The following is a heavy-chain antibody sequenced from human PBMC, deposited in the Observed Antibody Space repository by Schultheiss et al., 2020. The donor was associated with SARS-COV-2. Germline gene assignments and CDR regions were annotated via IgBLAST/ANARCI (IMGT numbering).Heavy chain of an antibody. CDR3: ARVRFSLNPKQTGGGMDV. CDR2: INSDGSST. J-gene: IGHJ6*02. D-gene: IGHD3-3*01. CDR1: GFTFSSYW. V-gene: IGHV3-74*01. Sequence: GESLKISCAASGFTFSSYWMHWVRQAPGKGLVWVSRINSDGSSTSYADSVKGRFTISRDNSKNTLYLQMNSLRAEDTAVYYCARVRFSLNPKQTGGGMDVWGQGTTVTVSS.